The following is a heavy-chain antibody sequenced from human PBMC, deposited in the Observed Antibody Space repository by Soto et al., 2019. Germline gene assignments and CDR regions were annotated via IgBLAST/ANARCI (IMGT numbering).Heavy chain of an antibody. CDR1: GFTFNDHY. V-gene: IGHV3-72*01. D-gene: IGHD3-9*01. CDR3: ARGVVIINSYSGLDV. CDR2: SRNKSNSYST. J-gene: IGHJ6*02. Sequence: PGGFLRLSCAASGFTFNDHYMDWVRQAPGKGLEWVGRSRNKSNSYSTDYAASVKGSFTISRDVSKNSLFLQMNSLKTEDTALYYCARGVVIINSYSGLDVWGQGTTVTVSS.